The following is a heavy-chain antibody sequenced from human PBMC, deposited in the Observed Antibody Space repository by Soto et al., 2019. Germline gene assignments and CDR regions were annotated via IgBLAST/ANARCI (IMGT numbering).Heavy chain of an antibody. Sequence: QVQLVQSGAEVKKPGASVKVSCKASGYTFRIYGITWVRQAPGQGLEWMGWISANDGNTHYAQKCQGRVTMTTDTATSTADMEGRSLRADDTAVYYCARKGTGAPVDAWGQGTLVTVSS. J-gene: IGHJ5*02. CDR2: ISANDGNT. V-gene: IGHV1-18*01. D-gene: IGHD1-1*01. CDR3: ARKGTGAPVDA. CDR1: GYTFRIYG.